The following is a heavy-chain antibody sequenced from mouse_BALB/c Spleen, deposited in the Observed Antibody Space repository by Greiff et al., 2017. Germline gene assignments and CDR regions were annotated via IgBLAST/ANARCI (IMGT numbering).Heavy chain of an antibody. V-gene: IGHV1-4*02. CDR2: INPSSGYT. CDR1: GYTFTSYT. Sequence: QVQLQQSAAELARPGASVKMSCKASGYTFTSYTMYWVKQRPGQGLEWIGYINPSSGYTEYNQKFKDKTTLTADKSSSTAYMQLSSLTSEDSAVYYCARRGGFAYWGQGTLVTVSA. J-gene: IGHJ3*01. CDR3: ARRGGFAY. D-gene: IGHD1-1*02.